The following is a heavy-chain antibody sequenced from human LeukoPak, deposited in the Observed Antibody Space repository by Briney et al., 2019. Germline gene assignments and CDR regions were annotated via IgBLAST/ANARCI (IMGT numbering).Heavy chain of an antibody. CDR3: GGDNYYYYYMDV. J-gene: IGHJ6*03. Sequence: SETLSLTCTVSGGSISSYYWSWIRQPAGKGLEWIGRIYTSGSTNYNPSLKSRVTMSVDTSKNQFSLKLSSVTAADTAVYYCGGDNYYYYYMDVWGKGTTVTVSS. V-gene: IGHV4-4*07. CDR1: GGSISSYY. CDR2: IYTSGST.